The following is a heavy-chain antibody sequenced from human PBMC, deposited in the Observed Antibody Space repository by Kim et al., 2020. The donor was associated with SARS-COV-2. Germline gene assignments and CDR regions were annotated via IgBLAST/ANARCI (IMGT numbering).Heavy chain of an antibody. D-gene: IGHD2-8*02. V-gene: IGHV3-43D*03. Sequence: GGSLRLSCAGSGFNFGDYAFHWVRKRPGKGLEWVSLINSNGGLTYYADSVRGRFIASRDNSKGSLFLQMDGLRPEDSGIYYCARVATRDLTGGRRRGPGAWSQGTSVTV. CDR1: GFNFGDYA. J-gene: IGHJ4*02. CDR2: INSNGGLT. CDR3: ARVATRDLTGGRRRGPGA.